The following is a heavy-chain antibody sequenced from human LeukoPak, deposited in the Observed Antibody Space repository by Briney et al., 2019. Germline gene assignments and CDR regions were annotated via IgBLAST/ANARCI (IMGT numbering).Heavy chain of an antibody. V-gene: IGHV3-72*01. CDR2: TRNKANSYTT. Sequence: QPGGSLRLSCAASGLTFSDHYMDWVRQAPGKGLEWVGRTRNKANSYTTEYAASVKGRFTISRDDSKNSLYLQMNSLKTEDTAVYYCARVGIAVDDNLDYWGQGTLVTVSS. D-gene: IGHD6-19*01. J-gene: IGHJ4*02. CDR3: ARVGIAVDDNLDY. CDR1: GLTFSDHY.